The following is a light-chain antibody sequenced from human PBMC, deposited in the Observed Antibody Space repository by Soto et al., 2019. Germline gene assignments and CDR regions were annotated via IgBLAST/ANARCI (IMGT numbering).Light chain of an antibody. V-gene: IGKV1-39*01. CDR3: QQSYGMSRT. CDR1: QSISSY. Sequence: DIQMTQSPSSLSASVGDRVTITCRASQSISSYLNWYQQKPGKAPKFLIYAASNLHTGVPSRFSGSGSGTDFTLTIRNLQPEDFATYYCQQSYGMSRTFGQGTKVETK. J-gene: IGKJ1*01. CDR2: AAS.